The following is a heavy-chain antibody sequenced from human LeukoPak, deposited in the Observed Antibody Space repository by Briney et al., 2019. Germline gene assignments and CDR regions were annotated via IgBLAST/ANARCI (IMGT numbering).Heavy chain of an antibody. CDR1: GFTFSSYG. CDR3: AKDAQGLVRGGIYFDF. V-gene: IGHV3-30*18. D-gene: IGHD6-19*01. J-gene: IGHJ4*02. Sequence: PGGSLRLSCAASGFTFSSYGMHWVRQAPGKGLEWVAVISYDGSNKYYADSVKGRFTISRDNSKNTLYLQMNSPRAEDTALYYCAKDAQGLVRGGIYFDFWGQGSLVAVSS. CDR2: ISYDGSNK.